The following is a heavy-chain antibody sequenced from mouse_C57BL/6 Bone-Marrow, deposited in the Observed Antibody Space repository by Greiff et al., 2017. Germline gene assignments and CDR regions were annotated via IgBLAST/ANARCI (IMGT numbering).Heavy chain of an antibody. CDR2: ISAGGSCT. CDR3: ARDYYPYYAMDY. V-gene: IGHV5-4*01. D-gene: IGHD1-1*01. Sequence: EVQLMESGGGLVKPGGSLKLSCAASGFTFSSYAMSWVRQTPEKRLEWVATISAGGSCTYYPDNVKGRFTISRDNTKNNLYLQMSHLKSEDTAMYYCARDYYPYYAMDYWGQGTSVTVSS. J-gene: IGHJ4*01. CDR1: GFTFSSYA.